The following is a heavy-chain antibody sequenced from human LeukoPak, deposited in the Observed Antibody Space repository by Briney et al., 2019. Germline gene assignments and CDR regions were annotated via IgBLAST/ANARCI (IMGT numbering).Heavy chain of an antibody. V-gene: IGHV3-9*01. CDR2: ISWNSGSI. J-gene: IGHJ6*02. D-gene: IGHD3-22*01. Sequence: GGSLRLSCAASGFTVSGNYMGWVRQAPGKGLEWVSGISWNSGSIGYAESVKGRFTISRDNAKNSLYLQMNSLRAEDTALYYCAKDSYYDSSGYRTLGYYGMDVWGQGTTVTVSS. CDR3: AKDSYYDSSGYRTLGYYGMDV. CDR1: GFTVSGNY.